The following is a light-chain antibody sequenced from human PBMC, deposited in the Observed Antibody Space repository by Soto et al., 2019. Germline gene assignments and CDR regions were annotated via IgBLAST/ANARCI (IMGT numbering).Light chain of an antibody. V-gene: IGKV3-20*01. J-gene: IGKJ1*01. CDR1: QSLSGRY. CDR3: QQYGSSPT. Sequence: IVLTQSPGTLSLSPGERATLSCRASQSLSGRYLAWYQQKLGQAPRLLIYDVSSRASGIPDRFSGSGSGTDFTLSISRLEPEDFAVYYCQQYGSSPTFGQGTKVDI. CDR2: DVS.